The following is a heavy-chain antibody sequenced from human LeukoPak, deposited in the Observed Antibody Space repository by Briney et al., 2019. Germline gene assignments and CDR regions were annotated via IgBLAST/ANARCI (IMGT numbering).Heavy chain of an antibody. V-gene: IGHV1-18*01. J-gene: IGHJ6*03. CDR1: GYTFTSYG. Sequence: ASVKVSCKASGYTFTSYGISWVRQAPGQGLEWMGWISAYNGNTNYAQKLQGRVTMTTDTSTSTAYMELRSLRSDDTAVYYCAREQRSSSSWYEGDYYYMDVWGKGTTVTISS. CDR3: AREQRSSSSWYEGDYYYMDV. CDR2: ISAYNGNT. D-gene: IGHD6-13*01.